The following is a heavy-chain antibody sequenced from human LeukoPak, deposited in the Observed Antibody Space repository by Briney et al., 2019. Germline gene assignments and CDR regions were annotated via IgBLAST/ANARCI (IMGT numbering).Heavy chain of an antibody. D-gene: IGHD1-7*01. J-gene: IGHJ6*03. CDR2: INPNSGGT. Sequence: ASVTVSCKASGYTFTCYYMHWVRQAPGQGLEWMGWINPNSGGTNYAQKFQGRVTMTRDTSISTAYMELSRLRSDDTAVYYCARDRGPELELPSYYYYMDVWGKGTTVTVSS. CDR1: GYTFTCYY. V-gene: IGHV1-2*02. CDR3: ARDRGPELELPSYYYYMDV.